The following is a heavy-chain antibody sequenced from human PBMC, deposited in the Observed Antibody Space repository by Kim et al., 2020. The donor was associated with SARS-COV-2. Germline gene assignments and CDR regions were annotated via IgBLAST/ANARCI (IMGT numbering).Heavy chain of an antibody. Sequence: GRSLRLSCAASGFTFDDYAMHWVRQAPGKGLEWVSGISWNSGSIGYADSVKGRFTISRDNAKNSLYLQMNSLRAEDTALYYCAKVGGAMTTVTNYFDYWGQEPWSPSPQ. CDR1: GFTFDDYA. CDR3: AKVGGAMTTVTNYFDY. CDR2: ISWNSGSI. V-gene: IGHV3-9*01. J-gene: IGHJ4*01. D-gene: IGHD4-17*01.